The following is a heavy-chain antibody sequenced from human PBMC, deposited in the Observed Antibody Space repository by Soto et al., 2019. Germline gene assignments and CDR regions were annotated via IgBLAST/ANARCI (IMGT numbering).Heavy chain of an antibody. CDR2: ISAYNGNT. CDR1: GYTFTSYG. D-gene: IGHD2-15*01. CDR3: ARESGGRGDLSSWGY. J-gene: IGHJ4*02. Sequence: QVQLVQSGAEVKKPGASVKVSWQASGYTFTSYGISWVRQSPGQGLEWMGWISAYNGNTNYAQKLQGRVTMTTDTSTSTAYMELRSLRSDDTAVYYCARESGGRGDLSSWGYWGQGTLVTVSS. V-gene: IGHV1-18*01.